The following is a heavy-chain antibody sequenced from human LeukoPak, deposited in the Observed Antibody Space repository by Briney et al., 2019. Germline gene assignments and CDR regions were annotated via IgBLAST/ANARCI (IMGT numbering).Heavy chain of an antibody. J-gene: IGHJ6*02. CDR2: ISATGGST. Sequence: GGSLRLSCAASGITFTTYAMSWVRQAPGKGLQWVSSISATGGSTYYADSVKGRFTISRDNSKNTLYLQMSSLRAEDTAVYYCARYRISTSCYPADSYYGMDVWGQGTAVIVSS. D-gene: IGHD2-2*01. V-gene: IGHV3-23*01. CDR3: ARYRISTSCYPADSYYGMDV. CDR1: GITFTTYA.